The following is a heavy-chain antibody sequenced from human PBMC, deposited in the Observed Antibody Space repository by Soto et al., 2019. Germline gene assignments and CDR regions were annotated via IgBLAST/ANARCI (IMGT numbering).Heavy chain of an antibody. Sequence: AGGSLRLSCAASGFTFSSYAMHWVRQAPGKGLEWVAVISYDGSNKYYADSVKGRFTISRDNSKNTLYLQMNSLRAEDTAVYYCAREKYSSSSGMFDPWGQGTLVTVSS. D-gene: IGHD6-6*01. CDR2: ISYDGSNK. J-gene: IGHJ5*02. V-gene: IGHV3-30-3*01. CDR3: AREKYSSSSGMFDP. CDR1: GFTFSSYA.